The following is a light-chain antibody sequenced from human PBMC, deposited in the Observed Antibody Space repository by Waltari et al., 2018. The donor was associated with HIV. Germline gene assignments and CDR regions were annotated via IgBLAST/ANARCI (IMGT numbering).Light chain of an antibody. Sequence: QSVLTQPSSASGTPGQRVTISCSGSSSNIGSNYLYWYQQLPGTAPKLLIYRNNQRPSGVPDRFSGSKSGTSASLAISGLRSEDEADYYCAAWDDSLSGLVFGGGTKLTVL. CDR1: SSNIGSNY. CDR3: AAWDDSLSGLV. J-gene: IGLJ3*02. CDR2: RNN. V-gene: IGLV1-47*01.